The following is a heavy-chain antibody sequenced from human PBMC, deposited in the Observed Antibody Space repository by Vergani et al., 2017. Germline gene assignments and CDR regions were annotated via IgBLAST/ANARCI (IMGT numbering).Heavy chain of an antibody. CDR2: ISSSSSYI. CDR3: AKNPEYSSSSSGMDV. D-gene: IGHD6-6*01. Sequence: EVQLVESGGGLVKPGGSLRLSCAASGFTFSSYSMNWVRQAPGKGLEWVSSISSSSSYIYYADSVKGRFTISRDNSKNTLYLQMNSLRAEDTAVYYCAKNPEYSSSSSGMDVWGQGTTVTVSS. CDR1: GFTFSSYS. J-gene: IGHJ6*02. V-gene: IGHV3-21*04.